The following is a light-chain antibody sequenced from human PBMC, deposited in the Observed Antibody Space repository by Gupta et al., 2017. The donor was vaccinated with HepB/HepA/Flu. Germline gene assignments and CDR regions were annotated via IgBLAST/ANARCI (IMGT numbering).Light chain of an antibody. Sequence: DIQMTQSPSTLSASVGDRVTITCRASQTISSWLAWYQQRPGKAPKLLIQRASSLESGVPSRFSGSQSGTEFTLTINSLQPDDFATYYCQKYYTYSRTFGQGTKVEIK. V-gene: IGKV1-5*03. CDR3: QKYYTYSRT. CDR2: RAS. J-gene: IGKJ1*01. CDR1: QTISSW.